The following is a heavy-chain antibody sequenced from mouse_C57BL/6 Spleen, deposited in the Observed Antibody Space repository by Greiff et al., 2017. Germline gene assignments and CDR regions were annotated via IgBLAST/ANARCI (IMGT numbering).Heavy chain of an antibody. CDR3: ARPYYGRAIDY. CDR2: IYPGDGDT. CDR1: GYAFSSSW. J-gene: IGHJ4*01. V-gene: IGHV1-82*01. Sequence: QVQLQQSGPELVKPGASVKISCKASGYAFSSSWMNWVKQRPGKGLEWIGRIYPGDGDTNYNGKFKGKATLTADKSSSTAYMQLSSLTSEDSAVYFCARPYYGRAIDYWGQGTSVTVSS. D-gene: IGHD1-1*01.